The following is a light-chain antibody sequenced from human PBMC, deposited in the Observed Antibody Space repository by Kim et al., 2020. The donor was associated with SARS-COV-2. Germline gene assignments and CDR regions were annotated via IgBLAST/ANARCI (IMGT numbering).Light chain of an antibody. Sequence: LGPTVRITCQGGSLRSYYASWYQQKPGQAPVLVIYGKNNRPSGIPDRFSGSSSGNTASLTITGAQAEDEADYYCNSRDSSGNHWVFGGGTQLTVL. CDR2: GKN. CDR1: SLRSYY. V-gene: IGLV3-19*01. J-gene: IGLJ3*02. CDR3: NSRDSSGNHWV.